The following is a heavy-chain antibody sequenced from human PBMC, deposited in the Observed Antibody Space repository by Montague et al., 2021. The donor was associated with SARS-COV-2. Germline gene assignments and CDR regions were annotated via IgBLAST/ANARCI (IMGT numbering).Heavy chain of an antibody. CDR3: VGAPNEHYFDY. CDR2: ISPTGST. D-gene: IGHD3-16*01. Sequence: SETLSLTCDVYGGSFSRYFWSWIRQPPGRGPELIGRISPTGSTRYNPSLDSRVTISLDTSKSRLSLELTSVTVADTSIYFCVGAPNEHYFDYWGQGTPVSVSS. V-gene: IGHV4-34*01. CDR1: GGSFSRYF. J-gene: IGHJ4*02.